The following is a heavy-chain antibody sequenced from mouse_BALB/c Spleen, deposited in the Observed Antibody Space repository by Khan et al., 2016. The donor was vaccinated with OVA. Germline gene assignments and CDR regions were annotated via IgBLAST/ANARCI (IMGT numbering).Heavy chain of an antibody. CDR1: GFTFSSFG. Sequence: VQLQQSGGGLVQPGGSRKLSCAASGFTFSSFGMHWVRQAPKKGLEWVAYMSSGSSTIYYVDTVKGRFTISRDNPKNTLFLQMTSLRSEDTAMYYCVRSGGNFHWYFDVWGAGTSDTVSS. D-gene: IGHD2-1*01. CDR3: VRSGGNFHWYFDV. J-gene: IGHJ1*01. V-gene: IGHV5-17*02. CDR2: MSSGSSTI.